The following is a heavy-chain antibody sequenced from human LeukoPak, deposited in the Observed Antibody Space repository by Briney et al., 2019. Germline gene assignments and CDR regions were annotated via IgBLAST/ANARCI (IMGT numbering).Heavy chain of an antibody. CDR2: INPSGGST. CDR3: ARGISGSYPFDY. CDR1: EYTFTGHY. V-gene: IGHV1-46*01. D-gene: IGHD1-26*01. Sequence: GASVKVSCKTSEYTFTGHYIHWVRQAPGQGLEWMGIINPSGGSTSYAQKFQGRVTMTRNTSISTAYMELSSLRSEDTAVYYCARGISGSYPFDYWGQGTLVTVSS. J-gene: IGHJ4*02.